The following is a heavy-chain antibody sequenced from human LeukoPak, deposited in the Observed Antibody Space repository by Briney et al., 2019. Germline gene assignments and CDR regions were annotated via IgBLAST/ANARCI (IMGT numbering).Heavy chain of an antibody. CDR2: IYPGDSDT. V-gene: IGHV5-51*01. J-gene: IGHJ4*02. CDR3: ARLVGGVVNPRVDY. CDR1: GYSFTNYW. Sequence: LGESLKISCKGSGYSFTNYWIGWVRQMPGKGLEWMGIIYPGDSDTTHSPSFQGQVTISADKSISTAYLQWSSLKASDTAMYYCARLVGGVVNPRVDYWGQGTLVTVSS. D-gene: IGHD3-3*01.